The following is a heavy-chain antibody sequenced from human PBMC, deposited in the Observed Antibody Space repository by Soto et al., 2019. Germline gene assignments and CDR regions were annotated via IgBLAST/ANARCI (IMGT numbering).Heavy chain of an antibody. V-gene: IGHV4-4*07. CDR3: ARGGEFYVMDV. CDR1: GGSISGYY. J-gene: IGHJ6*02. Sequence: QVQLQESGPGLVKPSETLSLTCTVSGGSISGYYWTWIRQPAGKGLEWLGRKHTSGTTNYNPSLKGRVPMSIDTSTNQFSLNLSSVTAADSAVYYCARGGEFYVMDVWGQGTTVAVSS. D-gene: IGHD3-16*01. CDR2: KHTSGTT.